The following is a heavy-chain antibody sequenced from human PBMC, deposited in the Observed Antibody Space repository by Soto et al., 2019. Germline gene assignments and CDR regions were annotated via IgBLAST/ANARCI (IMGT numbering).Heavy chain of an antibody. D-gene: IGHD4-17*01. CDR2: IWYGGSDK. CDR3: ARDNYGGNSRFDY. J-gene: IGHJ4*02. Sequence: QVQLVESGGGVVQPGRSLRLSCAASGFTFSNYGMHWVRQAPGKGLEWVAVIWYGGSDKYYANSVKGRFTISRDNSKNTLYLQMNSLRAEYTAVYYCARDNYGGNSRFDYWGQGTLVTVSS. V-gene: IGHV3-33*01. CDR1: GFTFSNYG.